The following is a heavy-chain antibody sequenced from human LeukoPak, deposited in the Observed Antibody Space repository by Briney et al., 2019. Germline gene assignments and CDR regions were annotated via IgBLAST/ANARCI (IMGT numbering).Heavy chain of an antibody. Sequence: GGSLRLSCAASGFTFSSYAMSWVRQAPGKGLEWVSAISGSGGSTYYADSVKGRFTISRDNAKNSLYLQMNSLRAEDTAVYYCARGTIVGATSWFDPWGQGTLVTVSS. V-gene: IGHV3-23*01. D-gene: IGHD1-26*01. CDR2: ISGSGGST. CDR3: ARGTIVGATSWFDP. CDR1: GFTFSSYA. J-gene: IGHJ5*02.